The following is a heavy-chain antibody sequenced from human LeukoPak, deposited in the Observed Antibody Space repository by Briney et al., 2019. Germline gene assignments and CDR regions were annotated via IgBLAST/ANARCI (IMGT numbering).Heavy chain of an antibody. Sequence: KASQTLSLTCTVSGGSISSGSYYWSWIRQPAGKGLEWIGRIYTSGSTNYNPSLKSRVTISVDTSKNQFSLKLSSVTAADTAMYYCARLPIFVVVGTAIGYYYHYMDVWGKGTTVTVSS. J-gene: IGHJ6*03. CDR3: ARLPIFVVVGTAIGYYYHYMDV. V-gene: IGHV4-61*02. D-gene: IGHD2-2*01. CDR1: GGSISSGSYY. CDR2: IYTSGST.